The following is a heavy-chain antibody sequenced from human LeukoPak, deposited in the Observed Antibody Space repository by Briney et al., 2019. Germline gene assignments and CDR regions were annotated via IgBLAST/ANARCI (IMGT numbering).Heavy chain of an antibody. J-gene: IGHJ4*02. D-gene: IGHD3-3*01. CDR1: GFTFSSYS. CDR2: IMSSSSYI. Sequence: GGSLRLSCAAAGFTFSSYSMNWVRQAPGKGLEWVSSIMSSSSYIYYADSVKGRFTISRDNAKNSLYLQMNSLRAEDTAVYYCASFPSHYDFWSGLIDYWGQGTLVTVSS. V-gene: IGHV3-21*01. CDR3: ASFPSHYDFWSGLIDY.